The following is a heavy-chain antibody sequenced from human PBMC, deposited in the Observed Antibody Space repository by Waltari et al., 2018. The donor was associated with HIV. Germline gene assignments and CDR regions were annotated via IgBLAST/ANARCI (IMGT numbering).Heavy chain of an antibody. J-gene: IGHJ3*02. CDR1: GGSISSYY. V-gene: IGHV4-59*01. D-gene: IGHD3-22*01. CDR2: IYYSGST. CDR3: ARVRITMIVARPNDAFDI. Sequence: QVQLQESGPGLVKPSETLSLTCTVSGGSISSYYWSWTRQPPGKGLEWIWHIYYSGSTNYNPSLKSRVTISLDTSKNQFSLKLSSVTAADTAVYYCARVRITMIVARPNDAFDIWGQGTMVTVSS.